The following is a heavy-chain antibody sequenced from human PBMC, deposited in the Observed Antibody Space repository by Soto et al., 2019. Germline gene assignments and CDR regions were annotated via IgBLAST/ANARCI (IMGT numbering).Heavy chain of an antibody. J-gene: IGHJ6*02. Sequence: GGSLRLSCAASGFTFSSYAMSWVRQAPGKGLEWVSAISGSGGSTYYADSVKGRFTISRDNSKNTLYLQMNSLRAEDTAVYYCAKTMQEEYYYYYYGMDVWGQGTTVTVSS. CDR3: AKTMQEEYYYYYYGMDV. CDR1: GFTFSSYA. D-gene: IGHD2-2*01. CDR2: ISGSGGST. V-gene: IGHV3-23*01.